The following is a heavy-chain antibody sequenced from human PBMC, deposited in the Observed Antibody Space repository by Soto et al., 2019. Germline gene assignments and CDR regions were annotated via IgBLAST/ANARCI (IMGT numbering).Heavy chain of an antibody. J-gene: IGHJ6*02. CDR1: GYTFTRYG. V-gene: IGHV1-18*01. CDR2: INTYNGNT. D-gene: IGHD2-2*01. Sequence: QVQLVQSGAEVKNPGASVKVSCKASGYTFTRYGIGWARQAPGQGLEWMGWINTYNGNTKYAQNIQGRVTLTTDTCTSTAYVELRSLRSNVTAIYYCAMLDVYMTPSQQDVWGQWTSFIVSS. CDR3: AMLDVYMTPSQQDV.